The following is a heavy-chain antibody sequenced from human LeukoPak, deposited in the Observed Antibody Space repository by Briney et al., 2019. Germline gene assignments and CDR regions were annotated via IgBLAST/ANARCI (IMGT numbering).Heavy chain of an antibody. D-gene: IGHD2-2*01. J-gene: IGHJ3*02. CDR3: ARGGPLGYCSSTSCYLAFDI. Sequence: GASVKVSCKASGYTFTGYDINWVRQATGQGLEWMGWMNPNSGNTGYAQKFQGRVTITRNTSISTAYMELSSLRSEDTAVYYCARGGPLGYCSSTSCYLAFDIWGQGTMVTVSS. V-gene: IGHV1-8*03. CDR1: GYTFTGYD. CDR2: MNPNSGNT.